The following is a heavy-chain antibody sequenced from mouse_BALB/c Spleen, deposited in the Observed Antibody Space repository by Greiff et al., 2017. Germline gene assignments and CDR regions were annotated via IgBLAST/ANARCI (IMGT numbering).Heavy chain of an antibody. J-gene: IGHJ4*01. CDR2: ISNGGGST. V-gene: IGHV5-12-2*01. CDR1: GFTFSSYT. Sequence: EVQGVESGGGLVQPGGSLKLSCAASGFTFSSYTMSWVRQTPEKRLEWVAYISNGGGSTYYPDTVKGRFTISRDNAKNTLYLQMSSLKSEDTAMYYCARHYDYDAMDYWGQGTSVTVSS. CDR3: ARHYDYDAMDY.